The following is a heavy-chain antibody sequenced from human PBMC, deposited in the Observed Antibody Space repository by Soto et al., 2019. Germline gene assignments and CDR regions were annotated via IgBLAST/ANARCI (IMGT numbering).Heavy chain of an antibody. Sequence: XSVKVSCKASGYIFSNYGISWVRQAPGQGLEWMGWISTYNANTYYAQKFQGRVTMTTDTSTSTAYMELRSLRSDDTAVFYCARERDGSSWSSAESLQYWGQGTLVTVSS. CDR2: ISTYNANT. V-gene: IGHV1-18*01. CDR1: GYIFSNYG. CDR3: ARERDGSSWSSAESLQY. J-gene: IGHJ1*01. D-gene: IGHD6-13*01.